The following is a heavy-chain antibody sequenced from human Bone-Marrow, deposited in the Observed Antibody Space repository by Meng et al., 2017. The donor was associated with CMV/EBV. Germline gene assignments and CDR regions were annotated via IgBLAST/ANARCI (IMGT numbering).Heavy chain of an antibody. V-gene: IGHV1-69*05. CDR1: GGTFSSYA. Sequence: SVKVSCKASGGTFSSYAISWVRQAPGQGLEWMGGIIPIFGTANYAQKFQGRVTITTDESTSTAYMELSSLSSEDTAVYYCASGGVSHRPSIAARRGFGDWFDPWGQGTLVTVSS. CDR2: IIPIFGTA. CDR3: ASGGVSHRPSIAARRGFGDWFDP. J-gene: IGHJ5*02. D-gene: IGHD6-6*01.